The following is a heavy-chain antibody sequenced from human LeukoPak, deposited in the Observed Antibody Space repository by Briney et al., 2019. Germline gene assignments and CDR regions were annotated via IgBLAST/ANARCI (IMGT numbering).Heavy chain of an antibody. CDR2: IYYSGST. CDR1: GFTFSSYA. J-gene: IGHJ6*02. D-gene: IGHD2-2*01. Sequence: LRLSCAASGFTFSSYAMSWIRQHPGKGLEWIGYIYYSGSTYYNPSLKSRVTISVDTSKNQFSLKLSSVTAADTAVYYCAGVVPAANYYYYGMDVWGQGTTVTVSS. V-gene: IGHV4-31*02. CDR3: AGVVPAANYYYYGMDV.